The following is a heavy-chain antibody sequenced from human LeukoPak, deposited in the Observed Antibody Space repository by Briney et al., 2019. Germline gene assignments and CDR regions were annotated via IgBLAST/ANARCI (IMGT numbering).Heavy chain of an antibody. V-gene: IGHV4-59*01. CDR3: ARVSGSGYYYFDY. Sequence: TSETLSLTCTVSGGSISSYYWSWIRQPPGKGLEWIGYIYYSGSTNYNPSLKSRVTISVDTSKNQFSLKLSSVTAADTAVYYCARVSGSGYYYFDYWGQGTLVTVSS. D-gene: IGHD3-22*01. CDR1: GGSISSYY. J-gene: IGHJ4*02. CDR2: IYYSGST.